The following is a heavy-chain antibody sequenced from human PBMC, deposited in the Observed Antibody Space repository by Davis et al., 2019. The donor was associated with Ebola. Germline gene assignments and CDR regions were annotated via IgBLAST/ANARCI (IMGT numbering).Heavy chain of an antibody. V-gene: IGHV1-18*01. CDR2: ITTYNGNT. CDR3: ARDLHNFDY. Sequence: ASVKVSCKASGYRFISYGISWVRQAPGQGLEWMGWITTYNGNTDYSQKVQGRVTMTTDTSTSTVYMELSSLRSEDTAICYCARDLHNFDYWGQGTLVTVSS. CDR1: GYRFISYG. J-gene: IGHJ4*02.